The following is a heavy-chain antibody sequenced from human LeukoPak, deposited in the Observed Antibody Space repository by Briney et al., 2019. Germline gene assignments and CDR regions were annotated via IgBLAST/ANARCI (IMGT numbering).Heavy chain of an antibody. V-gene: IGHV4-38-2*02. CDR3: AKGNANAFDI. J-gene: IGHJ3*02. CDR1: GYSISSGYY. Sequence: PSETLSLTCTVSGYSISSGYYWGWIRPPPGKGLEWIGSIYHSGSTYYNPSLKSRVTISADMSKNQFSLKLTSVTAADTAVYYCAKGNANAFDIWGQGTMFTVSS. CDR2: IYHSGST.